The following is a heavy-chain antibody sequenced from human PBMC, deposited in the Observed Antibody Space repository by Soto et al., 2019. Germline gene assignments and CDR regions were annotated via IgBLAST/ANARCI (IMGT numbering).Heavy chain of an antibody. D-gene: IGHD6-19*01. CDR3: AREGEPYSSGFRKCGAYDY. J-gene: IGHJ4*02. Sequence: EVQLVESGGGLVQPGGSLRLSCAASGFSFSSYWMSWVRQAPGKGLEWVANIKQDGSDKYYVDSVKGRFTISRDNAKNSLFLQMTSLRAEDTAIYYGAREGEPYSSGFRKCGAYDYWGQGTLVTVSS. CDR2: IKQDGSDK. V-gene: IGHV3-7*01. CDR1: GFSFSSYW.